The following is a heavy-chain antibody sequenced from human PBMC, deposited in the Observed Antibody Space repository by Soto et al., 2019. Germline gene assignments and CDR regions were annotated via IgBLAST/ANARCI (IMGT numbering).Heavy chain of an antibody. CDR3: ARHTRKFGGATSIDP. V-gene: IGHV4-39*01. CDR1: GGSISSSSYY. CDR2: IYYSGST. D-gene: IGHD1-26*01. J-gene: IGHJ5*02. Sequence: SETLSLTCTVSGGSISSSSYYWGWIRQPPGKGLEWIGSIYYSGSTYYNPSLKSRVTISVDTSKNQFSLKLSSVTAADTAVYYCARHTRKFGGATSIDPWGQGTLVTVSS.